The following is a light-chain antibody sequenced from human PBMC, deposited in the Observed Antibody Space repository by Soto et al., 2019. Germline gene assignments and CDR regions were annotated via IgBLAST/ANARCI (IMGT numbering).Light chain of an antibody. CDR3: SAYTPSSTWV. V-gene: IGLV2-14*01. Sequence: QSALTQPASVSGSPGQSITISCTGTSSDVGANNYVSWYQQHPGKAPKFLVYDVNNRPSGVADRFSGSKSDNTASLTISGLQAEDEGEYFCSAYTPSSTWVFGGGTKLTVL. J-gene: IGLJ3*02. CDR2: DVN. CDR1: SSDVGANNY.